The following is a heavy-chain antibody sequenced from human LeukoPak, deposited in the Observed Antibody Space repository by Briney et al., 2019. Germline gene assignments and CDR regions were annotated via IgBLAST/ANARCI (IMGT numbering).Heavy chain of an antibody. CDR2: INPNSGGT. CDR1: GYTFTGYY. Sequence: ASVKVFCKASGYTFTGYYMHWVRQAPGQGLEWMGWINPNSGGTNYAQKFQGRVTMTRDTSISTAYMELSRLRSDDTAVYYCAVLRMTTVVQVDYWGQGTLVTVSS. V-gene: IGHV1-2*02. D-gene: IGHD4-23*01. J-gene: IGHJ4*02. CDR3: AVLRMTTVVQVDY.